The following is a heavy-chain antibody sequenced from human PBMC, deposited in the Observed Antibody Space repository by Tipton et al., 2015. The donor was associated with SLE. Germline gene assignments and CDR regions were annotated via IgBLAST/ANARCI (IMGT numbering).Heavy chain of an antibody. CDR1: GFRFGDFA. V-gene: IGHV3-21*03. CDR3: ARVGIAVADIFDY. J-gene: IGHJ4*02. CDR2: ISSGSSYI. Sequence: SLRLSCTTSGFRFGDFALTWVRQAPGKGLEWVSSISSGSSYIYYADSVKGRFTISRDNAKNSLYLHMSSLRAEDTAVYYCARVGIAVADIFDYWGQGTLVTVSS. D-gene: IGHD6-19*01.